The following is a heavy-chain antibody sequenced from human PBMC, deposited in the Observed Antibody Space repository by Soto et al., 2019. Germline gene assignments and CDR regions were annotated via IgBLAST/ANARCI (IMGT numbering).Heavy chain of an antibody. CDR1: GFTFSSYW. CDR3: ARYYDFWSGYYATGGMDV. V-gene: IGHV3-7*01. J-gene: IGHJ6*02. Sequence: LRLSCAASGFTFSSYWMSWVRQAPGKGLEWVANIKQDGSEKYYVDSVKGRFTISRDNAKNSLYLQMNSLRAEDTAVYYCARYYDFWSGYYATGGMDVWGQGTTVTVSS. CDR2: IKQDGSEK. D-gene: IGHD3-3*01.